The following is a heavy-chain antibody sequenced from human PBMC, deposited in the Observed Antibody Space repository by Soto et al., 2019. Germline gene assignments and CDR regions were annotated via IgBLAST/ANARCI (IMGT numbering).Heavy chain of an antibody. V-gene: IGHV1-8*01. CDR3: ARAIWYDSTTDAYYIKS. CDR1: GYTFSTAD. Sequence: ASVKVSCKASGYTFSTADINWVRQASGQGLEWMGWMSPNSGSTYSVEKFQGRVTMTSDTSISTAYLEVRSLRSEDTAVYFCARAIWYDSTTDAYYIKSWGQGTLVTSPQ. D-gene: IGHD3-16*01. J-gene: IGHJ5*02. CDR2: MSPNSGST.